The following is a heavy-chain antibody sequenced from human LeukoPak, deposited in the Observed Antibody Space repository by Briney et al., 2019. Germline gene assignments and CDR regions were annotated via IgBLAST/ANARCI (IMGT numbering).Heavy chain of an antibody. Sequence: SVTVSCKASGGTFSSYAISWVRQAPGQGLEWMGGIIPIFGTANYAQKFQGRVTITADESTSTAYMELSSLRSEDTAVYYCARQDYGDYDYYYGMDVWGQAITVAVSS. CDR1: GGTFSSYA. J-gene: IGHJ6*02. CDR2: IIPIFGTA. V-gene: IGHV1-69*13. D-gene: IGHD4-17*01. CDR3: ARQDYGDYDYYYGMDV.